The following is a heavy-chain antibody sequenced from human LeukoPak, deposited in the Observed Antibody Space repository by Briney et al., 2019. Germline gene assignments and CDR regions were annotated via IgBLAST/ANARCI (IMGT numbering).Heavy chain of an antibody. Sequence: SETLSLTCAVSGYSISRGYYWGWIRQPQGKGLDWIGSIYHSGSTYYNPSLKSRVTISVDTSKNQFSLKLSSVTAADTAVYYCASRAAYDAFDIWGQGTMVIVSS. J-gene: IGHJ3*02. CDR1: GYSISRGYY. V-gene: IGHV4-38-2*01. CDR3: ASRAAYDAFDI. D-gene: IGHD2-15*01. CDR2: IYHSGST.